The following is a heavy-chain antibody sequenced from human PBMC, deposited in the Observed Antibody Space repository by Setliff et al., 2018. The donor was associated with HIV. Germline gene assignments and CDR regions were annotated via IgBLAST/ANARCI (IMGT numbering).Heavy chain of an antibody. Sequence: PGGSLRLSCVASGFSFNYHAMHWVRQAPGKGLEWVSSISSTSNYIYYADSVKGRFTISRDNAKNSLYLHMNSLRAEDTALYYCARVMVRGVEYYVDVWGKGTTVTVSS. V-gene: IGHV3-21*04. J-gene: IGHJ6*04. D-gene: IGHD3-10*01. CDR2: ISSTSNYI. CDR1: GFSFNYHA. CDR3: ARVMVRGVEYYVDV.